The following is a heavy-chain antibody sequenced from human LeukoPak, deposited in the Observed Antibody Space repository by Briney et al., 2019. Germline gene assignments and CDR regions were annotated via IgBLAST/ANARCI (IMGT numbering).Heavy chain of an antibody. CDR1: GYSISSGYY. D-gene: IGHD3-22*01. Sequence: PSETLSLTCAVSGYSISSGYYWGWIRQPPGKGLEWVGSIYHSGSTYYNPSLKSRVTISVDTFKNQFSLKLSSVTAADAAVYYCAGTYYYDSSGYLDYFDYWGQGTLVTVSS. CDR2: IYHSGST. V-gene: IGHV4-38-2*01. J-gene: IGHJ4*02. CDR3: AGTYYYDSSGYLDYFDY.